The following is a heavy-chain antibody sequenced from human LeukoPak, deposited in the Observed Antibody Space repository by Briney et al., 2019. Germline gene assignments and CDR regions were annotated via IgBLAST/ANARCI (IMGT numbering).Heavy chain of an antibody. CDR1: GFTFSSYG. D-gene: IGHD5-12*01. Sequence: PGGSLRLSCAASGFTFSSYGMHWVRQAPGKGLEWVAVISYDGSNKYYADSVRGRFTISRDNSKNTLYLQMNSLRVEDTAVYYCARDRAGGYDVFDYWGQGTLVTVSS. V-gene: IGHV3-33*05. CDR2: ISYDGSNK. CDR3: ARDRAGGYDVFDY. J-gene: IGHJ4*02.